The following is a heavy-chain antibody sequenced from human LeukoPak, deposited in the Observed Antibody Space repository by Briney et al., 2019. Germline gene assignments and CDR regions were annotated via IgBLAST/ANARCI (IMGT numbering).Heavy chain of an antibody. Sequence: SETLSLTCTVSGGSISSSSYYWGWIRQPPGKGLEWIGSIYYSGSTYYNPSLKSRVTISVDTSKNQFSLKLSSVTAADTAVYYCARGKGGGSYVDWGQGTLVTISS. D-gene: IGHD3-22*01. CDR3: ARGKGGGSYVD. CDR1: GGSISSSSYY. J-gene: IGHJ4*02. CDR2: IYYSGST. V-gene: IGHV4-39*07.